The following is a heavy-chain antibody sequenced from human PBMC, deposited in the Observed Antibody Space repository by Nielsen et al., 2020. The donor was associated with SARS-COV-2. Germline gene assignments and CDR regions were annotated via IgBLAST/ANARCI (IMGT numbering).Heavy chain of an antibody. CDR2: ISFDGSSK. J-gene: IGHJ4*02. CDR3: ARDPIGGARPYYFDY. V-gene: IGHV3-30*04. CDR1: GFSFSDYA. Sequence: GESLKISCAASGFSFSDYAIHWVRQAPGKGLEWVAVISFDGSSKYYADSVKGRFTISRDNAKNSLYLQMNSLRAEDTALYHCARDPIGGARPYYFDYWGQGTLVTVSS. D-gene: IGHD1-26*01.